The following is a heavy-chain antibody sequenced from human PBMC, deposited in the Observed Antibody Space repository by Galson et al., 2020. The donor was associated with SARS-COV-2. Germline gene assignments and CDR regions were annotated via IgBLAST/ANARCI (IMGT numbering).Heavy chain of an antibody. CDR1: GGSISSYY. V-gene: IGHV4-59*08. Sequence: SETLSLTCTVSGGSISSYYWNWIRQPPGKGLEWIGYIYYSGSTNYNPSLKSRATISLDTSKNQFSLKLNSVTAADTAVYYCARRASAGTNGASDYWGQGTLVTVSS. CDR2: IYYSGST. CDR3: ARRASAGTNGASDY. J-gene: IGHJ4*02. D-gene: IGHD2-8*01.